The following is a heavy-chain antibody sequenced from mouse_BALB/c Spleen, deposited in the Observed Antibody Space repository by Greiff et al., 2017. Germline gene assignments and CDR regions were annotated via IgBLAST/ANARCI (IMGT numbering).Heavy chain of an antibody. J-gene: IGHJ2*01. V-gene: IGHV1-77*01. D-gene: IGHD2-3*01. Sequence: QVHVKQSGAELARPGASVKLSCKASGYTFTDYYINWVKQRTGQGLEWIGEIYPGSGNTYYNEKFKGKATLTADKSSSTAYMQLSSLTSEDSAVYFCARGTIYPGDYWGQGTTLTVSS. CDR3: ARGTIYPGDY. CDR1: GYTFTDYY. CDR2: IYPGSGNT.